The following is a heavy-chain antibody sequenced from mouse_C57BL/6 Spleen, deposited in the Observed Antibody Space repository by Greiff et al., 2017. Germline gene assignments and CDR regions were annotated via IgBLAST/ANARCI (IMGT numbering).Heavy chain of an antibody. CDR2: IYPGSGST. V-gene: IGHV1-55*01. D-gene: IGHD1-1*02. CDR3: ARKGYGVDY. J-gene: IGHJ2*01. CDR1: GYTFTSYW. Sequence: VQLQQPGAELVKPGASVKMSCKASGYTFTSYWITWVKQRPGQGLEWIGDIYPGSGSTNSHEKFKSQATLTVDTSSSTAYMQLSSLTSEDAAVYYCARKGYGVDYWGQGTTLTVSS.